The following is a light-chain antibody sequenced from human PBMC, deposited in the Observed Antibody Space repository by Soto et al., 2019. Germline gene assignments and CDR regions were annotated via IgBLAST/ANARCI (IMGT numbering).Light chain of an antibody. Sequence: DIQMTQSPSSLSASVGDRVTITCRASQSISNYLNWYQQKPGKAPKLLIYAASSFQSGVPPRFSGSGSGADFTLTISRLQPEDFATYYCQQTHKTPWTFGQGTKVEIK. CDR1: QSISNY. CDR3: QQTHKTPWT. CDR2: AAS. V-gene: IGKV1-39*01. J-gene: IGKJ1*01.